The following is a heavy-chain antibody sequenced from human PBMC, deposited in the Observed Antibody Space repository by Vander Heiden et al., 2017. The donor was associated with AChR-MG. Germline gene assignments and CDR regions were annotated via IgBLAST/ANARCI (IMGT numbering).Heavy chain of an antibody. J-gene: IGHJ6*02. CDR2: IKQDGSEK. V-gene: IGHV3-7*03. CDR3: ASTPYYYYGMDV. CDR1: GCPFSSYW. Sequence: EVQLVESGGGLVQPGGSLRLSCAASGCPFSSYWMGWVRQAPGKGLEWWANIKQDGSEKYYVDSVKGRFTISRDNAKNSLYLQMNSLRAEDTAVYYCASTPYYYYGMDVWGQGTTVTVSS.